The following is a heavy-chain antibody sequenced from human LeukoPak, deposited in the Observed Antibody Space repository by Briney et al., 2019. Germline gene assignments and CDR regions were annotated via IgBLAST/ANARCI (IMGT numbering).Heavy chain of an antibody. V-gene: IGHV1-69*05. J-gene: IGHJ6*03. CDR1: GGTFSSYA. D-gene: IGHD2-15*01. Sequence: SXKVSCKASGGTFSSYAISWVRQAPGQGLEWMGRIIPIFGTANYAQKFQGRVTITTDESTSTAYMELSSLRSEDTAVYYCARDWWGNGCSGGSCYSDYYYYYMDVWGKGTTVTVSS. CDR3: ARDWWGNGCSGGSCYSDYYYYYMDV. CDR2: IIPIFGTA.